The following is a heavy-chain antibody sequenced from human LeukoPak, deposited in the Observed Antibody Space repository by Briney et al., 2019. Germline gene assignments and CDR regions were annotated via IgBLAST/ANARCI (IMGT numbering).Heavy chain of an antibody. CDR1: GYTFTGYY. Sequence: GASVKVSCKASGYTFTGYYMHWVRQAPGQGLEWVGWINPNSSGTNYAQKFQGRVTMTRDTSISTAYMELSRLRSDDTAVYYCARVPRGVAAGYYFDCWGQGILVTVSS. J-gene: IGHJ4*02. CDR2: INPNSSGT. D-gene: IGHD6-13*01. V-gene: IGHV1-2*02. CDR3: ARVPRGVAAGYYFDC.